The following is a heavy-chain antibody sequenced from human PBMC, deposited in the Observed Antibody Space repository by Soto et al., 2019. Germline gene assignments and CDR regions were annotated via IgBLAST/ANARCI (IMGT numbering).Heavy chain of an antibody. Sequence: GGSLRLSCAASGFTFSTYAMSWVRQAPGKGLEWVSTVSGTGARSYYTDSLRGRFTISRDNSKNTVYLQMNSLRAEDTAIYYCAKINSAFFGESDYWGQGTLVTVSS. CDR1: GFTFSTYA. CDR3: AKINSAFFGESDY. D-gene: IGHD3-10*01. CDR2: VSGTGARS. V-gene: IGHV3-23*01. J-gene: IGHJ4*02.